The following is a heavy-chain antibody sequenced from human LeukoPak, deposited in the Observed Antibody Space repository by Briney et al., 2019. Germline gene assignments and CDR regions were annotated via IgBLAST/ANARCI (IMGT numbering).Heavy chain of an antibody. V-gene: IGHV4-61*02. CDR2: IYTSGST. CDR1: GGSISSGSYD. CDR3: ASSIAAFFDY. D-gene: IGHD6-6*01. Sequence: PSETLSLTCTVSGGSISSGSYDSSWIRQPAGKGLEWIGRIYTSGSTNYNPSLKSRVTISVDTSKNQFSLKLSSVTAADTAVYYCASSIAAFFDYWGQGTLVTVSS. J-gene: IGHJ4*02.